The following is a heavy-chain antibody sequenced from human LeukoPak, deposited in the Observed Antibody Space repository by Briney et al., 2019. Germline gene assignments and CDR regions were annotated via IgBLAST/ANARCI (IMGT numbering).Heavy chain of an antibody. D-gene: IGHD3-10*01. CDR1: GFTVSSYW. V-gene: IGHV3-74*01. CDR3: ARDRDYYGSGSPFDP. J-gene: IGHJ5*02. Sequence: GGSLRLSCAASGFTVSSYWMHWVRQAPGKGLVLVSRINSDGSSTSYADSVKGRFTISRDNAKNTLYLQMNSLRAEDTAVYYCARDRDYYGSGSPFDPWGQGTLVTVSS. CDR2: INSDGSST.